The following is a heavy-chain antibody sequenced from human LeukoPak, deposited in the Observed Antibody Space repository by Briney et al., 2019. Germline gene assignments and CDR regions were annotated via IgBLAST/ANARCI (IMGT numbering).Heavy chain of an antibody. D-gene: IGHD2-15*01. V-gene: IGHV3-9*03. CDR2: TSWNSGSI. Sequence: PGGSLRLSCAASGFTFDDYAMHWVRQAPGKGLEWVSGTSWNSGSIGYADSVKGRFTISRDNAKNSLYLQMNSLRAEDMALYYCAKALLRGYCSGGSCHPFDYWGQGTLVTVSS. J-gene: IGHJ4*02. CDR1: GFTFDDYA. CDR3: AKALLRGYCSGGSCHPFDY.